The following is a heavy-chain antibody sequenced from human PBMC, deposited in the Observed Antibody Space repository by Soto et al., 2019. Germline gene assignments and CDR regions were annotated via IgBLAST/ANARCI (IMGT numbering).Heavy chain of an antibody. V-gene: IGHV4-31*03. D-gene: IGHD3-22*01. CDR3: ASSGPYYYDSSGQFDY. J-gene: IGHJ4*02. Sequence: PSETLSLTCTVSGGSISSGGYYWSWIRQHPGKGLEWIGYIYYSGSTYYNPSLKSRVTISVDTSKNQFSLMLSSVTAADTAVYYCASSGPYYYDSSGQFDYWGQGTLVTVSS. CDR2: IYYSGST. CDR1: GGSISSGGYY.